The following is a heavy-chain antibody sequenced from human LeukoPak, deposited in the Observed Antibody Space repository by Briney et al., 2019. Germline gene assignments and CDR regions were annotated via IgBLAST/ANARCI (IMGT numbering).Heavy chain of an antibody. CDR1: GGTFSSYT. CDR3: ARSLGATTGYYYYYYMDV. J-gene: IGHJ6*03. D-gene: IGHD1-26*01. Sequence: SVKVSCKASGGTFSSYTISWVRQAPGQGLEWMGRIIPILGIANYAQKFQGRVTITADKSTSTAYMELSSLRPEDTAVYYCARSLGATTGYYYYYYMDVWGNGTTVTVSS. V-gene: IGHV1-69*02. CDR2: IIPILGIA.